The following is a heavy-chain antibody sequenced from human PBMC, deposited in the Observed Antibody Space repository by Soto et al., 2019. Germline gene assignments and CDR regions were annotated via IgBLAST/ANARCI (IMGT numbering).Heavy chain of an antibody. Sequence: GESLKISCNGSGYIFTSYWIAWVRQMPGKGLECMGIIYPGDSDTRYSPSFEGQVTISADKSINPAYLQWSSLKASDSAMYYCARPFDTSGWYDHWGQGTLVTVSS. V-gene: IGHV5-51*01. CDR1: GYIFTSYW. J-gene: IGHJ5*02. CDR2: IYPGDSDT. D-gene: IGHD6-19*01. CDR3: ARPFDTSGWYDH.